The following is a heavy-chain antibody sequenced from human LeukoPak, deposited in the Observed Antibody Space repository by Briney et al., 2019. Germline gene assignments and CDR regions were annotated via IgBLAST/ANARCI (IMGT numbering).Heavy chain of an antibody. V-gene: IGHV1-2*02. D-gene: IGHD6-6*01. CDR2: IYPYSGDT. J-gene: IGHJ3*02. CDR1: GYTFTVYY. CDR3: ARDRNSGSSLDI. Sequence: ASVKVSCKASGYTFTVYYMHWVRQAPGQGLEWMGWIYPYSGDTNYAQNFQGRVTMTRDTSISTAYMELSSLKSDDTAVYYCARDRNSGSSLDIWGQGTMLTVSS.